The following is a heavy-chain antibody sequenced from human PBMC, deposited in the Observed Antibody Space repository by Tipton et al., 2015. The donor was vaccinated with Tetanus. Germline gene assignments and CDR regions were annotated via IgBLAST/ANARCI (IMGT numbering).Heavy chain of an antibody. Sequence: TLSLTCTVSGVSISNSSHYWGWIRQSPEKGLEWIGSFYYGGSTYYNPSLESRVTISVDTSKNEFSLKLTSVTAADTSLYFCARDIYSNTRAFDIWGQGTMVTVSS. CDR1: GVSISNSSHY. CDR3: ARDIYSNTRAFDI. V-gene: IGHV4-39*02. CDR2: FYYGGST. D-gene: IGHD2-2*01. J-gene: IGHJ3*02.